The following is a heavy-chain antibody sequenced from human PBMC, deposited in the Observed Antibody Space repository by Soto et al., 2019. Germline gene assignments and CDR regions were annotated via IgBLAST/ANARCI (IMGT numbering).Heavy chain of an antibody. Sequence: EVQLVESGGGLVKPGGSLRLSCAASGFTFSSYSMNWVRQAPGEGLEWVSSISNSSSYIYYADSVKDRFTISRDNAKNSLYLQMNSLRAEDTAVYYCARMYYYDSSGYPSRTLRPWGQGTMVTVSS. CDR2: ISNSSSYI. CDR1: GFTFSSYS. D-gene: IGHD3-22*01. J-gene: IGHJ3*01. V-gene: IGHV3-21*01. CDR3: ARMYYYDSSGYPSRTLRP.